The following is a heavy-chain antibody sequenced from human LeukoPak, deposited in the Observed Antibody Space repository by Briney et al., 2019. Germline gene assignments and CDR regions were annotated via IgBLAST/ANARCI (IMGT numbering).Heavy chain of an antibody. CDR1: GGSISSSSYY. J-gene: IGHJ4*02. CDR2: INHSGST. CDR3: ARPRLPYSSSWYPRSYFDY. D-gene: IGHD6-13*01. V-gene: IGHV4-39*07. Sequence: PSETLSLTCTVSGGSISSSSYYWGWIRQPPGKGLEWIGEINHSGSTNYNPSLKSRVTISVDTSKNQFSLKLSSVTAADTAVYYCARPRLPYSSSWYPRSYFDYWGQGTLVTVSS.